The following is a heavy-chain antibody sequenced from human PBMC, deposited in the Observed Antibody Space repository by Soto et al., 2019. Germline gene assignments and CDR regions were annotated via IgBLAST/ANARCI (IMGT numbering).Heavy chain of an antibody. J-gene: IGHJ3*02. CDR2: ITFNAGST. D-gene: IGHD6-19*01. V-gene: IGHV3-23*01. CDR3: AKRPTSGGYFPFSGGFDI. Sequence: EGQLLESGGGLVQPGGSLRLSCVASEFTFKNFAMSWVRQAPGKGLEWVSSITFNAGSTFYAGSVKGRFTISRDNSNNTLYLEMNNLRAEDTAVYFCAKRPTSGGYFPFSGGFDIWGQGTLVTVSS. CDR1: EFTFKNFA.